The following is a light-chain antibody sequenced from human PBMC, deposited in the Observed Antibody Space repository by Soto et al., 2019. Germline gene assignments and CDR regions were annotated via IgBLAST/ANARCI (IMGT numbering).Light chain of an antibody. V-gene: IGKV1-17*01. J-gene: IGKJ1*01. CDR3: LQHNTYPRT. Sequence: DIPMTQSPSSLSASVGAIVTITCRASQGIRHDLGWYQQRPGKAPKRLIYAASTLQPGVPSRFSGSGSGTDFTLTISSLQPEDFATYYCLQHNTYPRTFGQGTKVDIK. CDR1: QGIRHD. CDR2: AAS.